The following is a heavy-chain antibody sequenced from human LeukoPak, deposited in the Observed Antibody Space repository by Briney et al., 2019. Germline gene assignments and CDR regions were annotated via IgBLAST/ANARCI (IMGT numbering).Heavy chain of an antibody. V-gene: IGHV3-21*01. CDR1: EFTFSSYS. J-gene: IGHJ4*02. CDR3: TRETPGHGSDY. CDR2: ITSSSSYI. Sequence: GGSLRLSCAASEFTFSSYSMNWVRQAPGKGLEWVSYITSSSSYIYYADSVRGRFTASRDNAKNSLYLQINSLRAEDTAIYYCTRETPGHGSDYWGQGTLVTVSS. D-gene: IGHD1-14*01.